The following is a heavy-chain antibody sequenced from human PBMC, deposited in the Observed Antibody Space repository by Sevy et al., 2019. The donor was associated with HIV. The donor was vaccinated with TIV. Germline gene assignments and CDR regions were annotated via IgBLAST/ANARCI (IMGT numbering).Heavy chain of an antibody. CDR2: ISSSSSYT. D-gene: IGHD2-15*01. CDR1: GFTFSDYY. J-gene: IGHJ5*02. Sequence: GGSLRLSCAASGFTFSDYYMSWIRQAPGKGLEWVSYISSSSSYTNYADSAKGRFTISRDNAKNSLYLQMNSLRAEDTAVYYCARDRGYCSGGSCYTPPNWFDPWGQGTLVTVSS. CDR3: ARDRGYCSGGSCYTPPNWFDP. V-gene: IGHV3-11*06.